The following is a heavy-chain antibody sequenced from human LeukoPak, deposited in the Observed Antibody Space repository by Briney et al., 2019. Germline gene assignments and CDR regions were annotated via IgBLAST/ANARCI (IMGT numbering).Heavy chain of an antibody. CDR2: INPNTGDT. D-gene: IGHD2-21*02. V-gene: IGHV1-2*02. CDR3: ARDLSVVTTARSSMDV. Sequence: ASVTVSCKASGYSLSDYYIHRVRQAPGQGLEWMGWINPNTGDTNYAQKFQGRVTMTRDTSITTAYMELSRLRSDDAAVYYCARDLSVVTTARSSMDVWGQGTTVTVSS. J-gene: IGHJ6*02. CDR1: GYSLSDYY.